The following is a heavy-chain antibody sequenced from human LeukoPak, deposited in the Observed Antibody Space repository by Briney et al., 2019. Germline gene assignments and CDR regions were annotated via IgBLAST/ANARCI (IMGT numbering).Heavy chain of an antibody. D-gene: IGHD5-24*01. J-gene: IGHJ5*02. V-gene: IGHV4-34*01. CDR2: INHSGST. CDR3: AKRRGQNWFDP. CDR1: GGSFSGYY. Sequence: SETLSLTCAVYGGSFSGYYCSWIRQPPGKGLEWIGEINHSGSTNYNPSLKSRVTISVDTSKNQFSLKLSSVTAADTAVYYCAKRRGQNWFDPWGQGTLVTVSS.